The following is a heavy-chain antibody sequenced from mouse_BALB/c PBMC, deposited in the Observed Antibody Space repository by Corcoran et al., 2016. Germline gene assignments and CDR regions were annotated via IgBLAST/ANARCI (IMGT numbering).Heavy chain of an antibody. CDR3: ARWDWYFDV. CDR2: IDPANGNT. V-gene: IGHV14-3*02. Sequence: EVQLQQSGAELVKPGASVKLSCTASGFNLKDTFMHWVKQRPEQGLEWIGRIDPANGNTKYDPKFQGKATITADTSSNTAYLQLSSLTSEDTAVYYCARWDWYFDVWGAGTTGTVSS. J-gene: IGHJ1*01. CDR1: GFNLKDTF.